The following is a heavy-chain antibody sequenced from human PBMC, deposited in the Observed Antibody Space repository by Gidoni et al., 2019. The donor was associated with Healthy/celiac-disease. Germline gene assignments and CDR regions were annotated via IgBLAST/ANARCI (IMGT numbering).Heavy chain of an antibody. J-gene: IGHJ4*02. V-gene: IGHV2-26*01. CDR3: ARLVVGATQSLVYFDY. Sequence: QVTLQESGPVLLQPTETLTLTCTVPGISPSNARMGVRWLRQPPGTALEWLVHIFSNDEKSYSTSLKSRLTISKDTSKSQVVLTMTNMDPVDTATYYCARLVVGATQSLVYFDYWGQGTLVTVSS. CDR2: IFSNDEK. CDR1: GISPSNARMG. D-gene: IGHD1-26*01.